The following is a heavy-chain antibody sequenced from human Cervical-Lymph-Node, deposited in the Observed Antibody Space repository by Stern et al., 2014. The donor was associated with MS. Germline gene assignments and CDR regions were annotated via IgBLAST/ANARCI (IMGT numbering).Heavy chain of an antibody. J-gene: IGHJ4*02. Sequence: VQLVESGGGVVQPGRSLRLSCAASGFIFSSYGMHWFRQAPGKGLEWVALISHDGSNTNYADSVKGRFTISRDNSKNTLYLEVNSLKVADTAVYYCAKQYYDFWSGYPDFWGQGTLVTVSS. CDR3: AKQYYDFWSGYPDF. V-gene: IGHV3-30*18. CDR2: ISHDGSNT. D-gene: IGHD3-3*01. CDR1: GFIFSSYG.